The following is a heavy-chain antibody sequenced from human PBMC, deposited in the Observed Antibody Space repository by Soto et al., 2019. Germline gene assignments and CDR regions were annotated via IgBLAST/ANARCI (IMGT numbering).Heavy chain of an antibody. CDR1: GFPFRSYE. D-gene: IGHD4-17*01. CDR3: AILDFGDYLLSYGVDV. V-gene: IGHV3-48*03. J-gene: IGHJ6*02. CDR2: ITSSSDAI. Sequence: GALLLACAVSGFPFRSYEMNWVRQAPGKGPEWVSYITSSSDAIYYAASVKGRFTVSRDNAKNSLYLQMNSLRVEDTAVYYCAILDFGDYLLSYGVDVWGQGTKVTVSS.